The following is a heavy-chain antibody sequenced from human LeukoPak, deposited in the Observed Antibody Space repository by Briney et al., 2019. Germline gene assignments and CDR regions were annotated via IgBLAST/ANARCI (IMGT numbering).Heavy chain of an antibody. J-gene: IGHJ4*02. Sequence: SETLSLTCAVYGGSFSGYYWSWIRQPPGKGLEWIGEINHSGSTNYNPSLKSRVTISVDTSKNQFSLKLSSVTAADTAVYYCAGAYNWNDNYWGQGTLVTVSS. D-gene: IGHD1-1*01. V-gene: IGHV4-34*01. CDR1: GGSFSGYY. CDR3: AGAYNWNDNY. CDR2: INHSGST.